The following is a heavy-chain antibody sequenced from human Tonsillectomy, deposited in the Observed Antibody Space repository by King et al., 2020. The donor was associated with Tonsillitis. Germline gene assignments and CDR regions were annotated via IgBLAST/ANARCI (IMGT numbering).Heavy chain of an antibody. J-gene: IGHJ4*02. CDR2: IFPGDSYT. CDR1: GYSFNSYW. V-gene: IGHV5-51*01. CDR3: ARHEIAVAGIVDY. D-gene: IGHD6-19*01. Sequence: VQLVQSGAEVKKPGGSLKISCKGSGYSFNSYWIGWVRQMPGESLDWMGIIFPGDSYTRYSPSFQGQVTISVDKSISTAYLQWGSLKASDTAMYYCARHEIAVAGIVDYWGRGTLVTVSS.